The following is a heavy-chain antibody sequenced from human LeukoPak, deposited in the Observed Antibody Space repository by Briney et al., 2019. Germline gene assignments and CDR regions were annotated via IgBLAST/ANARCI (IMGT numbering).Heavy chain of an antibody. CDR2: ISSSSRAI. V-gene: IGHV3-48*01. CDR3: ARERQWLTHAFDI. D-gene: IGHD6-19*01. J-gene: IGHJ3*02. Sequence: GGSLRLSCAASGFTFSSYSMKWVRQAPGKGLEWVSYISSSSRAIYYADSVKGRFTISRDNAKNSLYLQMNSLRAEDTAVYYCARERQWLTHAFDIWGQGTMVTVSS. CDR1: GFTFSSYS.